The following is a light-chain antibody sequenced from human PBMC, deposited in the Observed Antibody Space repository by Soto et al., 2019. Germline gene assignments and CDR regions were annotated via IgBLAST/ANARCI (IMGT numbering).Light chain of an antibody. CDR2: DAS. CDR1: QSVSSY. Sequence: EIVLTHSPATLSFSPGEIAALSFRASQSVSSYLAWYQQKPGQAPRLLIYDASNRATGIPARFSGSGSGTDFTLTISSLEPEDFAVYYCQQRSNWPPTFGQGTKVDIK. CDR3: QQRSNWPPT. V-gene: IGKV3-11*01. J-gene: IGKJ1*01.